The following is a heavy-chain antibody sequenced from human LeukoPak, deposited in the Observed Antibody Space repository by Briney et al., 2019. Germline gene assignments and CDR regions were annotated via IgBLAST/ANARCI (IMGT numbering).Heavy chain of an antibody. Sequence: AASVKVSCKASGYTFTSYGISWVRQAPGQGLEWMGWISAYNGNTNYAQKLQGRVTMTTDTSTSTAYMELRSLRSEDTAVYYCAAVYDSSGYLGYWGQGTLVTVSS. J-gene: IGHJ4*02. V-gene: IGHV1-18*01. CDR1: GYTFTSYG. CDR2: ISAYNGNT. D-gene: IGHD3-22*01. CDR3: AAVYDSSGYLGY.